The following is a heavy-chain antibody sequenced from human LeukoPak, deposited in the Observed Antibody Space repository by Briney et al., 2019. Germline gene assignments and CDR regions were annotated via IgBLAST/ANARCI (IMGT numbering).Heavy chain of an antibody. Sequence: GGSLRLSCAASGFTFSDYYMSWIRQAPGKGLEWVSYISSSGSTIYYADSVKGRFTISRDNAKNSLYLQMNSLRAEDTAVYYCARDTTAPDYYYYYKDVWGKGTTVTVSS. CDR3: ARDTTAPDYYYYYKDV. D-gene: IGHD1-14*01. J-gene: IGHJ6*03. CDR2: ISSSGSTI. V-gene: IGHV3-11*01. CDR1: GFTFSDYY.